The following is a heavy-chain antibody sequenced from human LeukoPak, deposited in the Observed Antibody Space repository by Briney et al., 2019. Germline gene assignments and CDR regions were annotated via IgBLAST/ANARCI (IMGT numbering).Heavy chain of an antibody. CDR2: IKQDGSEK. D-gene: IGHD3-10*01. J-gene: IGHJ4*02. CDR1: GFTFSIYW. Sequence: PGGSLRLSCAASGFTFSIYWMSWVRQAPGKGLEWVANIKQDGSEKYYVDSVKGRFTISRDNAKNSLYLQMNSLRAEDTAVYYCASMVYFDYWGQGTLVTVSS. CDR3: ASMVYFDY. V-gene: IGHV3-7*01.